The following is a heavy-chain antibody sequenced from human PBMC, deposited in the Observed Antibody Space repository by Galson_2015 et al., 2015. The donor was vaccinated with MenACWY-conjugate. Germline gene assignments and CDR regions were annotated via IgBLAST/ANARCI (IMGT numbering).Heavy chain of an antibody. Sequence: ETLSLTCAVSGASVNSAGFYWSRVRQPPGEGVAWIGYISYSESTLYKSSIKSQVSISLDTSKNQLSLRLSTVNAADTAVYYCARDKFGEGVGWFGPWGQGTLVTVSS. V-gene: IGHV4-61*08. CDR2: ISYSEST. J-gene: IGHJ5*01. D-gene: IGHD3-10*01. CDR3: ARDKFGEGVGWFGP. CDR1: GASVNSAGFY.